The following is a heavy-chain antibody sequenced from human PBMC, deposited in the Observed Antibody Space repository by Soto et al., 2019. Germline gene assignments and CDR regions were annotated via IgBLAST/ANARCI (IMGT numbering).Heavy chain of an antibody. J-gene: IGHJ6*02. CDR1: GGSFSGYY. CDR2: ISHSGST. D-gene: IGHD2-2*01. Sequence: PSETLSLTCAVYGGSFSGYYWSWIRQPPGKGLEWIGEISHSGSTNYNPSLKSRVTISVDTSKNQFSLKLSSVTAADTAVYYCASTKSYQLLSYYYYYGMDVWGQGTTVTVSS. CDR3: ASTKSYQLLSYYYYYGMDV. V-gene: IGHV4-34*01.